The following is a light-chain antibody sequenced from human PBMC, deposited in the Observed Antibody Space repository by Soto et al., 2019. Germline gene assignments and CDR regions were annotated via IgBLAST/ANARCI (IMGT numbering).Light chain of an antibody. CDR3: HQYHERPPNLT. CDR2: AAS. Sequence: EIVMTQSPATLSVSPGERATLSCRASQSVSTNLAWYQQKPGQAPRLLIYAASVRATGIPARFSGSGSGTEFTLTISSLQSEDFAVYYCHQYHERPPNLTFGGGTKVEIK. J-gene: IGKJ4*01. V-gene: IGKV3-15*01. CDR1: QSVSTN.